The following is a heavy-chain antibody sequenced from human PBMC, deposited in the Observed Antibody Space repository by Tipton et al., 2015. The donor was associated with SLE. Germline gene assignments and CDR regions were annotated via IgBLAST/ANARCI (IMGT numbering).Heavy chain of an antibody. CDR1: GFTFSGYD. CDR3: ARAIAVGGGVDV. CDR2: IGTAGDT. D-gene: IGHD6-19*01. Sequence: SLRLSCAASGFTFSGYDMHWVRQATGKGLEWVSAIGTAGDTYYPGSVKGRFTISRENAKNSLYLQMNSLRAGDTAVYYCARAIAVGGGVDVWGQGTTVTVSS. J-gene: IGHJ6*02. V-gene: IGHV3-13*01.